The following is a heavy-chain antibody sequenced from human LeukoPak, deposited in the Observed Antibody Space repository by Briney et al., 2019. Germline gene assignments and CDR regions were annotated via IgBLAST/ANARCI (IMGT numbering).Heavy chain of an antibody. V-gene: IGHV1-2*02. CDR1: GYIFTDYY. J-gene: IGHJ3*02. D-gene: IGHD1-1*01. CDR3: TRYPVEAARVEAFDI. Sequence: ASVKVSCKASGYIFTDYYMHWVRQAPGQGLEWMAWINPNSGGTHYAQKFQGRVTMTRDTSISAAHMELSRLRSDDTAVYYCTRYPVEAARVEAFDIWGQGTMVTVSS. CDR2: INPNSGGT.